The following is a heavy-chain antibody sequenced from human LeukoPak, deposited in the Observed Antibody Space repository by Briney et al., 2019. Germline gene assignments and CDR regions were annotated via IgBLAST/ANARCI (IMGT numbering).Heavy chain of an antibody. D-gene: IGHD2-15*01. Sequence: GGSLRLSCAASGFPFSSYGMHWVRQAPGKGLEWVAFIRYDGSNKYYADSVKGRFTISRDNSKNTLYLQMNSLRAEDTAVYYCARGSDNVVVAAATLDHWGQGTLVTVSS. J-gene: IGHJ4*02. V-gene: IGHV3-30*02. CDR1: GFPFSSYG. CDR3: ARGSDNVVVAAATLDH. CDR2: IRYDGSNK.